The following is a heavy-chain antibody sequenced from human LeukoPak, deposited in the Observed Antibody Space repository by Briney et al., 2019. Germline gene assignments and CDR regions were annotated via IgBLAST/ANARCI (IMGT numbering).Heavy chain of an antibody. CDR3: AKEGDYDILTGYPRGIDY. V-gene: IGHV1-8*01. CDR2: MNPNSGNT. Sequence: GASVKVSCKASGYTFTSYDINWVRQATGQGLEWMGWMNPNSGNTGYAQKFQGRVTMTRNTSISTAYMELSSLRSEDTAVYYCAKEGDYDILTGYPRGIDYWGQGTLVTVSS. D-gene: IGHD3-9*01. CDR1: GYTFTSYD. J-gene: IGHJ4*02.